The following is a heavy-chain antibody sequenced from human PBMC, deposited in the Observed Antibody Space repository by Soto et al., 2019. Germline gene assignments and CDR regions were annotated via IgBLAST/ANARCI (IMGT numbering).Heavy chain of an antibody. CDR2: ISSSSSSYT. CDR3: ARETYCSGGSCSLADFDI. V-gene: IGHV3-21*05. CDR1: GFTFSSYA. D-gene: IGHD2-15*01. J-gene: IGHJ3*02. Sequence: GGSLRLSCAASGFTFSSYAMSWVRQAPGKGLEWVSYISSSSSSYTNYADSVKGRFNISRDHAKNSLYLQMNSLRAEDTAVYYCARETYCSGGSCSLADFDIWGQGTMVTASS.